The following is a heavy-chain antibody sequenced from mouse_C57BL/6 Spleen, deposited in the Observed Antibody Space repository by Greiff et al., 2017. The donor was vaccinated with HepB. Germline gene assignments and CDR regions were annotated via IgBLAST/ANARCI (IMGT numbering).Heavy chain of an antibody. CDR3: ARAQITTVVAPYAMDY. Sequence: QVQLQQPGAELVKPGASVKLSCKASGYTFTSYWMHWVKQRPGRGLEWIGRIDPNSGGTKYNEKFKSKATLTVDKPSSTAYMQLSSLTSEDSAVYYCARAQITTVVAPYAMDYWGQGTSVTVSS. V-gene: IGHV1-72*01. J-gene: IGHJ4*01. CDR1: GYTFTSYW. CDR2: IDPNSGGT. D-gene: IGHD1-1*01.